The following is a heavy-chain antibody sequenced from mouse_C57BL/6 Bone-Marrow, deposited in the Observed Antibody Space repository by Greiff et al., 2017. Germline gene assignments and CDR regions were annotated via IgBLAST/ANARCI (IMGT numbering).Heavy chain of an antibody. V-gene: IGHV1-5*01. CDR3: TRSGTVVYSYWYFDV. D-gene: IGHD1-1*01. CDR2: IYPGNSDT. CDR1: GYTFTSYW. Sequence: EVQLQQSGTVLARPGASVKMSCKTSGYTFTSYWMHWVKQRPGQGLEWIGAIYPGNSDTSYNQKFKGKAKLTAVTSASTAYMELSSLTNEDSAVYYCTRSGTVVYSYWYFDVWGTGTTVTVSS. J-gene: IGHJ1*03.